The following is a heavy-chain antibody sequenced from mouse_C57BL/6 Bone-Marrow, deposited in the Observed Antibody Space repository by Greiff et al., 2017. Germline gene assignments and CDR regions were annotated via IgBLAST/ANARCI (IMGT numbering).Heavy chain of an antibody. CDR3: AREGALDY. CDR1: GYTFTDYY. Sequence: EVKLEESGPVLVKPGASVKMSCKASGYTFTDYYMNWVKQSHGKSLEWIGVINPYNGGTSYNQKFKGKATLTVDKSSSTAYMELNSLTSEDSAVYYCAREGALDYWGQGTSVTVSS. CDR2: INPYNGGT. V-gene: IGHV1-19*01. J-gene: IGHJ4*01.